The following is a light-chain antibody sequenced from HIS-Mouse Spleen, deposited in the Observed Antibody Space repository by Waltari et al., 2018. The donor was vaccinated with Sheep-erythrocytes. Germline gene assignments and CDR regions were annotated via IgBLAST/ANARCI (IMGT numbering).Light chain of an antibody. J-gene: IGLJ1*01. V-gene: IGLV3-1*01. CDR3: QAWDSSTYV. CDR2: QDS. CDR1: KLGDKY. Sequence: SYELTQPPSVSVFPGQTASITCSGDKLGDKYACWYQQKPGQSPVLVIYQDSKRPSGIPERFSGANSGNTATLTIGGTQAMDEADYYFQAWDSSTYVFGTGTKVTVL.